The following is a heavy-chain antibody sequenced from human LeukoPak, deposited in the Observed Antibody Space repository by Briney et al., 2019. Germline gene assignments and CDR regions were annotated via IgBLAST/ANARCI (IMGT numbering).Heavy chain of an antibody. CDR1: GGSFSGYY. D-gene: IGHD6-19*01. CDR2: INHSGST. Sequence: SETLSLTCAVYGGSFSGYYWSWIRQPPGKGLEWIGEINHSGSTNYNPSLKSRVTISVDTSKNQFSPKLSSVTAADTAVYYCARGRSGWYKYFPYNWFDPWGQGTLVTVSS. CDR3: ARGRSGWYKYFPYNWFDP. V-gene: IGHV4-34*01. J-gene: IGHJ5*02.